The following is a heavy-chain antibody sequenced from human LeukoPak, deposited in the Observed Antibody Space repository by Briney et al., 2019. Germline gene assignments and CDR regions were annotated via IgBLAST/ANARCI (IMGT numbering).Heavy chain of an antibody. D-gene: IGHD6-13*01. CDR3: ARERGRPTYSSSWSY. J-gene: IGHJ4*02. CDR2: INPNSGGT. Sequence: GASVKVSCKASGYTFTGYYMHWVRQAPGQGLEWMGWINPNSGGTNYAQKFQGRVTMTRDTSISTAYMELSRLRSDDTAVYYCARERGRPTYSSSWSYWGQGTLVTVSS. CDR1: GYTFTGYY. V-gene: IGHV1-2*02.